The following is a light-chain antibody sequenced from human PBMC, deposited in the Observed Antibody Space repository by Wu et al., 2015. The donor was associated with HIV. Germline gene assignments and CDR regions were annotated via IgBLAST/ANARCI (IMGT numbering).Light chain of an antibody. Sequence: IVMTQSPATLSMSPGERASLSCRASHPIGRTLAWYQQKPGQAPRLVIHDVSTRASHIPERFSGSGSGTEFTLTISSLQTEDLQLFCQQYREWPRTFGRGTK. CDR3: QQYREWPRT. V-gene: IGKV3-15*01. CDR1: HPIGRT. J-gene: IGKJ1*01. CDR2: DVS.